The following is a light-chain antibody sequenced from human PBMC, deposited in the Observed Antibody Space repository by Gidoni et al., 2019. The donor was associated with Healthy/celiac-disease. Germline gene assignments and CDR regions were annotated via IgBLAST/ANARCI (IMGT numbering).Light chain of an antibody. J-gene: IGKJ4*01. Sequence: EIVLTQSPATLSLSPGERATLSCRASQSVSSYLAWYQQKPGQAPRLLIYDASNSATGIPASFSGSGSGTDFTLTISSLEPEDFAVYYCQQRSNWPPLTFXGXTKVEIK. CDR2: DAS. CDR1: QSVSSY. V-gene: IGKV3-11*01. CDR3: QQRSNWPPLT.